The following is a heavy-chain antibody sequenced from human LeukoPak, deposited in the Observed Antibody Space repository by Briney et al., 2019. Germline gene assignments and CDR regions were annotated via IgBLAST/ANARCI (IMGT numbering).Heavy chain of an antibody. D-gene: IGHD3-22*01. CDR3: ARVPFDYYDSDDYYYHDAFDI. CDR2: INHSEST. CDR1: GGSFSGYY. V-gene: IGHV4-34*01. J-gene: IGHJ3*02. Sequence: PSETLSLTCAVYGGSFSGYYWSWIRQPPGKGLEWIGEINHSESTYYNPSLKNRVAISIDRSKNQLSLNLSSVTAADTAVYYCARVPFDYYDSDDYYYHDAFDIWGQGTMVTVSS.